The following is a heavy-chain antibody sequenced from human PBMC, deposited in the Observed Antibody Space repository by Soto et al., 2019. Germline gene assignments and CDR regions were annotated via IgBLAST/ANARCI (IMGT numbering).Heavy chain of an antibody. V-gene: IGHV3-73*02. CDR2: IRSKPNSYAT. J-gene: IGHJ4*02. Sequence: EVQLVESGGGLVQPGGSLKLSCAASGFTFSGSAMHWVRQASGKGLEWVGRIRSKPNSYATVYAASVKGRFTISRDDSKNTSYLQMNSLKTEDTAVYYCTRSPADDILTGYYLGYWGQGTLVTVSS. CDR3: TRSPADDILTGYYLGY. D-gene: IGHD3-9*01. CDR1: GFTFSGSA.